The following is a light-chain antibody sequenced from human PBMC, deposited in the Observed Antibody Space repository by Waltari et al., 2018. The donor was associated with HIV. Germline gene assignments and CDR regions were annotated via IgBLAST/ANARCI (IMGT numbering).Light chain of an antibody. Sequence: DILLTQSPPFLAASVGDRVTISCRASQGIRSYLAWFQQKPGRAPTLLIFGATTLQSGVPSRFSGSGSGTQFTLTINSLQPEDFATYYCQQHNTYPLTFGPGT. CDR1: QGIRSY. CDR2: GAT. V-gene: IGKV1-9*01. J-gene: IGKJ3*01. CDR3: QQHNTYPLT.